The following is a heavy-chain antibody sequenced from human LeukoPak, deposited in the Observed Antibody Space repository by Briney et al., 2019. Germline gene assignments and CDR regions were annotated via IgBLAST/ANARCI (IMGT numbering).Heavy chain of an antibody. CDR1: YY. CDR2: IYYSGST. Sequence: YYWSWIRQPPGKGLEWIGYIYYSGSTNYNPSLKSRVTISVDTSKNQFSLKLSSVTAADTAVYYCARLSSGWYTIDYWGQGTLVTVSS. D-gene: IGHD6-19*01. V-gene: IGHV4-59*12. CDR3: ARLSSGWYTIDY. J-gene: IGHJ4*02.